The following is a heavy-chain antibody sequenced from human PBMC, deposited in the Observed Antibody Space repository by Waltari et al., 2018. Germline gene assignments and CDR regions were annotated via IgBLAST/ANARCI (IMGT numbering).Heavy chain of an antibody. CDR3: ARSVRSPVVSPFDY. V-gene: IGHV1-2*02. D-gene: IGHD2-15*01. CDR1: GYTFIGYY. CDR2: INPNSGCT. J-gene: IGHJ4*02. Sequence: QVQLVQSGAEVKKPGASVQVSCKASGYTFIGYYMHWVRRAPGQGLEWMGGINPNSGCTNYAQKFQGRVTMTRDTSISTAYMELSRLRSDDTAAHYCARSVRSPVVSPFDYWGQGTLVTVSS.